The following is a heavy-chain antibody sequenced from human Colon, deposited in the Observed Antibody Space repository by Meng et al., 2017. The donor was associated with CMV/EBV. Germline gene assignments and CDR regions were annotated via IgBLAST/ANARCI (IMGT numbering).Heavy chain of an antibody. V-gene: IGHV5-51*01. CDR3: ARHGIAAVGIPFYWFDP. D-gene: IGHD6-13*01. J-gene: IGHJ5*02. CDR2: IYPNDNDV. CDR1: GFTFTTYW. Sequence: GGSLRLSCRGSGFTFTTYWIDWVRQLPGQGLEWMGIIYPNDNDVRYSPSFQGQVTISADRSISTAYLHWSSLKASDTAMYYCARHGIAAVGIPFYWFDPWGQGTLVTVSS.